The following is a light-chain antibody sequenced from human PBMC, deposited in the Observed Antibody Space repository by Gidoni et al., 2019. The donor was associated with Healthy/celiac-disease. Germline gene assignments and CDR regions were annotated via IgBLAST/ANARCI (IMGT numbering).Light chain of an antibody. J-gene: IGKJ5*01. CDR1: QDISNY. CDR3: QQYDNLPLT. CDR2: DAS. V-gene: IGKV1-33*01. Sequence: DSPMTHSPSSLSASVGDRVTLTCQASQDISNYFTWYQQKPGKAPTLLIYDASNLETGVPSRFSGSGSGTDFTFTISSLQPEDIATYYCQQYDNLPLTFGQGTRLEIK.